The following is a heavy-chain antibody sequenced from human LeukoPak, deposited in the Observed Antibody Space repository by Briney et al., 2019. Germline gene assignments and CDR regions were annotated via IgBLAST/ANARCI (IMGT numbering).Heavy chain of an antibody. CDR1: GFTFSSYW. D-gene: IGHD3-22*01. CDR3: ARAKGYYYDSSGYYHITYYHYGMDV. CDR2: IKQDGSEK. J-gene: IGHJ6*02. Sequence: GGSLRLSCAASGFTFSSYWMSWVRQAPGKGLEWVANIKQDGSEKYYVDSVKGRFTISRDNAKNSLYLQMNSLRAEDTAVYYCARAKGYYYDSSGYYHITYYHYGMDVWGQGTTVTVSS. V-gene: IGHV3-7*03.